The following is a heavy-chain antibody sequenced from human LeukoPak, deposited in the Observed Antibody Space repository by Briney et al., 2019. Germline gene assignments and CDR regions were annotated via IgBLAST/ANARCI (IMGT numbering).Heavy chain of an antibody. V-gene: IGHV1-46*01. CDR3: ARFPNTAMVMGLEYYYYGMDV. CDR2: INPSGGST. Sequence: ASVKVSCKASGYTFTTYFMHWVRQAPGQGLEWMGIINPSGGSTSYAQKFQGRVTMTRDTSTSTVYMELSSLRSEDTAVYYCARFPNTAMVMGLEYYYYGMDVWGQGTTVTVSS. J-gene: IGHJ6*02. CDR1: GYTFTTYF. D-gene: IGHD5-18*01.